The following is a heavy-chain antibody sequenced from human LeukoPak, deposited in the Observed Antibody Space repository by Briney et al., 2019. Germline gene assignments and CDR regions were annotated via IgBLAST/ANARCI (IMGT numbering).Heavy chain of an antibody. CDR2: ISYDGANT. CDR3: VRDDGDDYLWGSHGAFDF. J-gene: IGHJ3*01. V-gene: IGHV3-30-3*01. Sequence: PGGSLRLSCSASGFTSNSYALHWVRQAPGKGLEWVALISYDGANTYYADSMKGRFTISRDNSKNTLYLQMSSLRAEDTAVYYCVRDDGDDYLWGSHGAFDFWGQGAMVTVSS. D-gene: IGHD3-16*01. CDR1: GFTSNSYA.